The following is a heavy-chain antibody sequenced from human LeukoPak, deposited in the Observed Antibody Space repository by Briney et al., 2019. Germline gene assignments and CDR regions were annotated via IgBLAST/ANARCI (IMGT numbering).Heavy chain of an antibody. J-gene: IGHJ3*02. Sequence: ETLSLTCTVSGGSISSYDWSWIRQPPGKGLEWIGYIFYSGSTNYNPSLKRGVTISVETANNRSSLKLSSVTAAETAVYYWARVGLDYGDNPDDAFDIWGPGTMVTVSS. V-gene: IGHV4-59*01. CDR1: GGSISSYD. CDR2: IFYSGST. CDR3: ARVGLDYGDNPDDAFDI. D-gene: IGHD4-23*01.